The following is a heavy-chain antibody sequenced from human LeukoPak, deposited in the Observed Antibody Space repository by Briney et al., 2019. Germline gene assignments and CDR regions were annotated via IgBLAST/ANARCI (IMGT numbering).Heavy chain of an antibody. CDR2: INHSGST. Sequence: KPSETLSLTFAVYGGSFSGFYWSWIRQPPGKGLEWIGEINHSGSTNYNPSLKSRVTISVDTSKNQFSLKLSSVTAADTAVYYCARGRGSSSIGYWGQGTLVTVSS. CDR3: ARGRGSSSIGY. D-gene: IGHD1-26*01. CDR1: GGSFSGFY. J-gene: IGHJ4*02. V-gene: IGHV4-34*01.